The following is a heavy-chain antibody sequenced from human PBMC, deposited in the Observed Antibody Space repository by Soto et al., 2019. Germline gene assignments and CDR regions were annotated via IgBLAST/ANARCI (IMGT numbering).Heavy chain of an antibody. CDR3: ARELDYGDYALSVY. D-gene: IGHD4-17*01. Sequence: QVQLVQSGAEVKKPGSSVKVSCKASGGTFSSYAISWVRQAPGQGLEWMGGIIPIFGTANYAQKFQGRVTXSEPEXXRTAYMELSSLRSEDTAVYYCARELDYGDYALSVYWGQGTLVTVSS. CDR1: GGTFSSYA. CDR2: IIPIFGTA. J-gene: IGHJ4*02. V-gene: IGHV1-69*12.